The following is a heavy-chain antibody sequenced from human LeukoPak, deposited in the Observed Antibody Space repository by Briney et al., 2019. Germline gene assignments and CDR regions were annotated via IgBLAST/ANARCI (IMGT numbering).Heavy chain of an antibody. Sequence: PSETLSLTCTVSGYSISSGYYWGWIRQPPGKGLEWIGSIYHSGSTYYNPSLKSRVTISVDTSKNQFSLKLSSVTAADTAVYYCARDGTRITMVRGVPPTNWFDPWGQGTLVTVSS. J-gene: IGHJ5*02. D-gene: IGHD3-10*01. V-gene: IGHV4-38-2*02. CDR3: ARDGTRITMVRGVPPTNWFDP. CDR1: GYSISSGYY. CDR2: IYHSGST.